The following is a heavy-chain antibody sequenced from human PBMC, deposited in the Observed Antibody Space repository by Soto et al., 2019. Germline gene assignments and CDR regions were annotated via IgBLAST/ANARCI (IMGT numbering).Heavy chain of an antibody. D-gene: IGHD3-22*01. CDR2: ISGSGGST. CDR1: GFTFSSYA. J-gene: IGHJ4*02. Sequence: PGGSLRLSCAASGFTFSSYAMSWVRQAPGKGLEWVSAISGSGGSTYYADSVKGRFTISRDNSKNTLYLQMNSLRAEDTAVYYCAKFLIPYDSRLGVDYWGQGTLVTVSS. CDR3: AKFLIPYDSRLGVDY. V-gene: IGHV3-23*01.